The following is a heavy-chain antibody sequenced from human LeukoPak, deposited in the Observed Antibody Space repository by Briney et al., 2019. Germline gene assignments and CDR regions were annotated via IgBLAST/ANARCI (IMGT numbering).Heavy chain of an antibody. CDR3: AKNAKSHYYGSGSSDY. D-gene: IGHD3-10*01. CDR2: ISGSGGST. J-gene: IGHJ4*02. CDR1: GFTFSSYG. V-gene: IGHV3-23*01. Sequence: GGSLRLSCAASGFTFSSYGMSWVRQAPGKGLEWVSAISGSGGSTYYADSVKGRFTISRDNSKNTLYLQMNSLRAEDTAVYYCAKNAKSHYYGSGSSDYWGQGTLVTVSS.